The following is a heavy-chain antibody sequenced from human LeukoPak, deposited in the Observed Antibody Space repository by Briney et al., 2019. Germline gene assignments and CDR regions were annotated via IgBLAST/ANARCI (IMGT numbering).Heavy chain of an antibody. CDR2: IYYSGST. J-gene: IGHJ4*02. Sequence: PSQTLSLTCTVSGGSISSGGYYWSWIRQHPGKGLEWIGYIYYSGSTYYNPSLKSRVTISVDTSKNQFSLKLSSVTAADTAVYYCARDTRYYYDSSGYSHHFDYWGQGTLVTVSS. CDR3: ARDTRYYYDSSGYSHHFDY. V-gene: IGHV4-31*03. CDR1: GGSISSGGYY. D-gene: IGHD3-22*01.